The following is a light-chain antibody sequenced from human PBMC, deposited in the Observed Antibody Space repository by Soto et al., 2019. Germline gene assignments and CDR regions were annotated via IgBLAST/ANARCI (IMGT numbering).Light chain of an antibody. V-gene: IGKV3-15*01. CDR3: QQYSKWPPT. CDR2: GVS. Sequence: EIVMTQSPVTLSMSPGERAALSCRASQNVNNNLAWYQQKPGQAPRLLIYGVSARGTGVPARFSGSGSGTEFTFTISILQSEDFAVYYCQQYSKWPPTFGRGTRLEIK. J-gene: IGKJ5*01. CDR1: QNVNNN.